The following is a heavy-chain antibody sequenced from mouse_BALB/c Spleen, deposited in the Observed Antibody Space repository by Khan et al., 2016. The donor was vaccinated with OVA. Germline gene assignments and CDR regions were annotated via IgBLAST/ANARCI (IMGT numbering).Heavy chain of an antibody. V-gene: IGHV1-87*01. CDR1: GYTFTTYW. J-gene: IGHJ2*01. Sequence: QVQLQQSGAELARPGASVKLSCKASGYTFTTYWMQWVKQRPGQGLEWIGTIYPGDGDTRYTQNFKDKATLTADKSSSTAYMQLSSLASDDSAVYYCASYRYDYFDYWGQGTTLTVSS. D-gene: IGHD2-14*01. CDR2: IYPGDGDT. CDR3: ASYRYDYFDY.